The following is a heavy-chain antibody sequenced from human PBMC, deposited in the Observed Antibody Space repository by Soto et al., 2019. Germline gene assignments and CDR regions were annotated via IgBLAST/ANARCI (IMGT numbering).Heavy chain of an antibody. D-gene: IGHD1-26*01. J-gene: IGHJ2*01. V-gene: IGHV3-30*07. CDR3: QAEDGIRATVPVSAFLLNRSSDL. CDR2: ISYYGSNK. Sequence: EWVAVISYYGSNKYYADSVKGRFTISRDNAKNSLYLQMNSLRAEDTAVFFFQAEDGIRATVPVSAFLLNRSSDL.